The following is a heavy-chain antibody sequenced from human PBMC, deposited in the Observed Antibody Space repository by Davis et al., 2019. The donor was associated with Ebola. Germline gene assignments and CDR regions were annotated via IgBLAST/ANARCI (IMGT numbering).Heavy chain of an antibody. CDR1: GIIFNSYW. CDR3: ARWNRGQDLPFEPFSYFYYGMDV. CDR2: IKEDGSDQ. V-gene: IGHV3-7*03. J-gene: IGHJ6*02. D-gene: IGHD3-10*01. Sequence: PGGSLRLSCAASGIIFNSYWMTWVRQAPGKGLEWVANIKEDGSDQYYVDSVKGRFIISRDNAKKSLFLQMNSLRAEDSAVYYCARWNRGQDLPFEPFSYFYYGMDVWGQGTTVTVSS.